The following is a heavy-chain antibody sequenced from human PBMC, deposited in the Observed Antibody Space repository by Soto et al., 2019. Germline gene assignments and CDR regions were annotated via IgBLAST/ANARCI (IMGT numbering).Heavy chain of an antibody. J-gene: IGHJ6*02. CDR2: IIPTFSTT. CDR1: GGTFTSYA. Sequence: QVQLVQSGAEVKKPGSSVKVSCKASGGTFTSYAISWVRQAPGQGLEWMGGIIPTFSTTNYAQKFQGRVSITAGESTSTAYMDLSSLRSDDTAVYYCARDQGLYVDTGMVVDYYGMEVWGQGTTVTVSS. CDR3: ARDQGLYVDTGMVVDYYGMEV. D-gene: IGHD5-18*01. V-gene: IGHV1-69*01.